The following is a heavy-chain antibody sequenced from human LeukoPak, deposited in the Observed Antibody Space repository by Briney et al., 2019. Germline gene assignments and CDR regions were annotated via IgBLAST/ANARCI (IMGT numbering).Heavy chain of an antibody. CDR2: ISGGGGST. V-gene: IGHV3-23*01. Sequence: GGSLRLSCAASGFTFTSYSMNWVRQAPGKGLEWVSTISGGGGSTYYADSVKGRFTISRDNSKNTLYLQMNSLRAEDTAVYYCARAPPQQWLAYFDYWGQGTLVTVSS. CDR3: ARAPPQQWLAYFDY. CDR1: GFTFTSYS. J-gene: IGHJ4*02. D-gene: IGHD6-19*01.